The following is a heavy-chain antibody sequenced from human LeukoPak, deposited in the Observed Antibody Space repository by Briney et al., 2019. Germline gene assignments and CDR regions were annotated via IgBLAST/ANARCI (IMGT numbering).Heavy chain of an antibody. D-gene: IGHD3-22*01. V-gene: IGHV3-48*03. J-gene: IGHJ3*02. CDR2: ISSSGSTI. Sequence: AGGSLRLSCAASGFTISSHEMNWVRQAPGKGLEWVSYISSSGSTIYYVDSVKGRFTISRDNAKNSLYLQMNSLRAEDTAVYYCAEGSGITTPHGFDIWGQGTMVTVSS. CDR3: AEGSGITTPHGFDI. CDR1: GFTISSHE.